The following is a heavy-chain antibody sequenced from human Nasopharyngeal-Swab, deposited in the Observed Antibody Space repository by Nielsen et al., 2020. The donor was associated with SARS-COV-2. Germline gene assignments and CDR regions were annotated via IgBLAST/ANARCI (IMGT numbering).Heavy chain of an antibody. J-gene: IGHJ6*02. V-gene: IGHV4-39*07. CDR2: IYYKGNT. Sequence: GSLRLSCTVSGGSISSSRYYWGWIRQPPGMGLEWIGNIYYKGNTYYNPSLKSRVTISVDTSKNQFSLRLTSVTAADTAVYYCARDDGSYGMDVWGQGTTVTVSS. CDR1: GGSISSSRYY. CDR3: ARDDGSYGMDV. D-gene: IGHD3-10*01.